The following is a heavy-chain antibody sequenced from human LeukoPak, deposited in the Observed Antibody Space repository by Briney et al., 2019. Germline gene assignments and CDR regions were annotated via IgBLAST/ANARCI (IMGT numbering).Heavy chain of an antibody. Sequence: SETLSLTRTVSGGSISSCYWSWIRQPPGKGLEWIGYIYYSGSTNYNPSLKSRVTISVDTSKNQFSLKLSSVTAADTAVYYCARDLMGYYYYMDVWGKGTTVTVSS. D-gene: IGHD1-26*01. V-gene: IGHV4-59*01. J-gene: IGHJ6*03. CDR1: GGSISSCY. CDR3: ARDLMGYYYYMDV. CDR2: IYYSGST.